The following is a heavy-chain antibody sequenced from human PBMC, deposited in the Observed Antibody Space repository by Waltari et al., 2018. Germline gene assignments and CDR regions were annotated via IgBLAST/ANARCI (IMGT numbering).Heavy chain of an antibody. CDR1: GFTVSSNY. D-gene: IGHD4-17*01. CDR3: ARGGTVTDFDY. J-gene: IGHJ4*01. V-gene: IGHV3-53*01. Sequence: EVQLVESGGGLIQPGGSLRLSCAASGFTVSSNYMSWVRQAPGKGLEWVSVIYSGGSTYYADSVKGRFTISRENAKNSLHLQMNALRAEDTAVYYCARGGTVTDFDYWGHGTLVIVSS. CDR2: IYSGGST.